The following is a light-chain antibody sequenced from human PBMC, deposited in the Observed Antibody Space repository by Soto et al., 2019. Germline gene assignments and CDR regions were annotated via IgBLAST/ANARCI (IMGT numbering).Light chain of an antibody. CDR2: WAS. J-gene: IGKJ1*01. CDR1: QSVLYSSNNKNY. V-gene: IGKV4-1*01. CDR3: QQYYSTPWT. Sequence: DIVMTQSPDSLAVSLGGRATINCQSSQSVLYSSNNKNYLAWYQQKPGQPPKLLIYWASTRESGVPDRFSGSGSGTDFTLTISSLQAEDVAVYYCQQYYSTPWTFGQGTKVDIK.